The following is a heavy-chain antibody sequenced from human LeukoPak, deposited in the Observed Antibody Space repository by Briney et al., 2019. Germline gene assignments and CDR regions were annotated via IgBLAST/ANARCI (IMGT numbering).Heavy chain of an antibody. CDR3: ARVNAYCSGGSCYVWTAEKERYYFDY. CDR2: INTNTGNP. Sequence: ASVKVSCKASGYTFTSYAMNWVRQAPGQGLEWMGWINTNTGNPTYAQGFTGRFVFSLDTSVSTAYLQISSLKAEDTAVYYCARVNAYCSGGSCYVWTAEKERYYFDYWGQGTLVTVSS. CDR1: GYTFTSYA. J-gene: IGHJ4*02. V-gene: IGHV7-4-1*02. D-gene: IGHD2-15*01.